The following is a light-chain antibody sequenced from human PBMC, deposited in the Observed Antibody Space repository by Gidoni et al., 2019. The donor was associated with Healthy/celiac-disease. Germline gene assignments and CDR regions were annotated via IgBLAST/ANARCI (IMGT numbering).Light chain of an antibody. J-gene: IGLJ2*01. V-gene: IGLV2-14*03. CDR2: DVS. CDR1: SRDVGGYNY. CDR3: SSYTSRSTVI. Sequence: QSALTQPASVSGSPGQSITISCTGTSRDVGGYNYVSWYQHHPGKAPNLMIYDVSDRPSGVSDRFSGSKSGSTASLTISGLQAEDEADYYCSSYTSRSTVIFGGGTKLTVL.